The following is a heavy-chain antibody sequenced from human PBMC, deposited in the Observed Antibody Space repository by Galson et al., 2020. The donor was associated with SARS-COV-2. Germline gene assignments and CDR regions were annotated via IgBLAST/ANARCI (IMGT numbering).Heavy chain of an antibody. V-gene: IGHV3-30-3*01. CDR3: ARDTLYYDILTGYVSRRHYYYYGMDV. Sequence: GESLKISCAASGFTFSSYAMHWVRQAPGKGLEWVAVISYDGSNKYYADSVKGRFTISRDNSKNTLYLQMNSLRAEDTAVYYFARDTLYYDILTGYVSRRHYYYYGMDVWGKGTTVTVS. CDR1: GFTFSSYA. CDR2: ISYDGSNK. J-gene: IGHJ6*04. D-gene: IGHD3-9*01.